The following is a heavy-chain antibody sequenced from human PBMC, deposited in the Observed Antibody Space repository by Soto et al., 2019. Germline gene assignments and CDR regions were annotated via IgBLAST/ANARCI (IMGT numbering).Heavy chain of an antibody. CDR3: ARDDGGYSSRWGY. V-gene: IGHV3-33*01. D-gene: IGHD6-13*01. Sequence: QVQLVESGGGVVQPGRSLRLSCAASGFTFSSYGMDWVRQAPGKGLEWVAVIWYDGSNKYYADSVKGRFTISRDNSKNTLYLQMNSLRAEDTAVYYCARDDGGYSSRWGYWGQGTLVTVSS. J-gene: IGHJ4*02. CDR1: GFTFSSYG. CDR2: IWYDGSNK.